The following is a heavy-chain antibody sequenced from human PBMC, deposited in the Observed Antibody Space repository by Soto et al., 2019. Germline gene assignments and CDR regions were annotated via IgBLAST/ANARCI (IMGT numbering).Heavy chain of an antibody. D-gene: IGHD6-13*01. CDR2: IIPIFGTA. CDR3: ARDDRGKDIAAAGTGIQALYYYYYGMDV. CDR1: GGTCSRYA. V-gene: IGHV1-69*13. Sequence: SVKVSCKASGGTCSRYAISCVLQSPVQGLEGMGGIIPIFGTANYAQKFQGRVTITADESTSTAYMELSSLRSEDTAVYYCARDDRGKDIAAAGTGIQALYYYYYGMDVWGQGTTVTVSS. J-gene: IGHJ6*02.